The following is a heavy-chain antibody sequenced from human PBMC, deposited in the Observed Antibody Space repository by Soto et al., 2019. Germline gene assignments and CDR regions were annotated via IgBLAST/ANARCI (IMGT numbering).Heavy chain of an antibody. J-gene: IGHJ4*02. V-gene: IGHV4-4*02. Sequence: PSETLSLTCAVSGGSISSSNWWSWVRQPPGKGLEWIGEIYHSGSTNYNPSLKSRVTMSVDKSKNQLSLKLISVTAADTAKYFCAREGNLGRWLQPLDFWGQGTLVTVSS. CDR3: AREGNLGRWLQPLDF. D-gene: IGHD5-12*01. CDR1: GGSISSSNW. CDR2: IYHSGST.